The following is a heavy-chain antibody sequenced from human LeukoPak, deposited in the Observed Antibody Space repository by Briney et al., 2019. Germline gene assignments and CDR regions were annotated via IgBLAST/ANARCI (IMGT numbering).Heavy chain of an antibody. J-gene: IGHJ4*02. Sequence: PGGSLRLSCAASGFTVSSYAMSWVRQAPGKGLEWDSAISGSGGSTYYADSVKGRFTISRDNSKNTLYLQMNSLRAEDTAVYYCAKDKGEGGIVGAHDYWGQGTLVTVSS. V-gene: IGHV3-23*01. CDR1: GFTVSSYA. CDR2: ISGSGGST. D-gene: IGHD1-26*01. CDR3: AKDKGEGGIVGAHDY.